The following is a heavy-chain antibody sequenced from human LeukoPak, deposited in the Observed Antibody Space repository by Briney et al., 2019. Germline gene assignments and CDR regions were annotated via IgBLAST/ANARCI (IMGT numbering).Heavy chain of an antibody. V-gene: IGHV4-59*01. J-gene: IGHJ5*02. CDR3: AREATIFGVVPHWRRGWFDP. CDR2: IYYSGST. CDR1: GGSISSYY. D-gene: IGHD3-3*01. Sequence: SETLSLTCTVSGGSISSYYWSWIRQPPGKGLEWIGYIYYSGSTNYNPSLKSRVTISVDTSENQFSLKLSSVTAADTAVYYCAREATIFGVVPHWRRGWFDPWGQGTLVTVSS.